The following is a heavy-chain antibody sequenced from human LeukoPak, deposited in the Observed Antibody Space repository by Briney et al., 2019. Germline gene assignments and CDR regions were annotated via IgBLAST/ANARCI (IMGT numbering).Heavy chain of an antibody. J-gene: IGHJ3*02. D-gene: IGHD3-3*01. CDR2: IYYSGST. V-gene: IGHV4-59*08. Sequence: SETLSLTCTVSGGSISSYYWSWIRQPPGKGLEWIGYIYYSGSTNYNPSLKSRVTISVDTSKNQFSLKLSSVTAADTAVYYCARTSITIFGVDAFAIWGQGTMVTVSS. CDR1: GGSISSYY. CDR3: ARTSITIFGVDAFAI.